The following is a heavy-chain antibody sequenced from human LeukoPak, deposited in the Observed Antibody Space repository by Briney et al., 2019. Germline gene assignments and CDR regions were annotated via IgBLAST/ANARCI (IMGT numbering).Heavy chain of an antibody. J-gene: IGHJ4*02. D-gene: IGHD6-19*01. CDR1: GGSISSYY. CDR3: AKYSSGWIDY. CDR2: IYYSGST. V-gene: IGHV4-59*01. Sequence: SETLSLTCTVSGGSISSYYWSWIRQPPGKGLEWIGYIYYSGSTNYNPSLKSRVTISVDTSKNQFSLKLSSVTAADTAVYYCAKYSSGWIDYWGQGTLVTVSS.